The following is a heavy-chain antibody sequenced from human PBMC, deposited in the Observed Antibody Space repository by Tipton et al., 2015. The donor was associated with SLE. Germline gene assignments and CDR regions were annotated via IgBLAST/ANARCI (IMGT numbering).Heavy chain of an antibody. D-gene: IGHD1-14*01. CDR1: GFTFSSYW. CDR2: IKEDGSER. V-gene: IGHV3-7*01. CDR3: ARDYRSRTADY. J-gene: IGHJ4*02. Sequence: SLRLSCAASGFTFSSYWMHWVRQAPGRGPEWVGNIKEDGSERYYVDSVRGRFTISRDNAKNSLYLQMNSLRAEDTAVYYCARDYRSRTADYWGLGTLVTVSS.